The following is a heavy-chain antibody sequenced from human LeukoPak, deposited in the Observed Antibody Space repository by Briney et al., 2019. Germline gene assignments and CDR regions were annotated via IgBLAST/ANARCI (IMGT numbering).Heavy chain of an antibody. J-gene: IGHJ4*02. D-gene: IGHD1-26*01. V-gene: IGHV3-23*01. CDR2: LRGSGTTA. Sequence: GGSLRLSCAASGFTFSNYAMGWVRQAPGKGLEWVSGLRGSGTTAYYADSVKGRFTASRDNSKNTLYLQTNSLRAEDTAVYYCARKALEPSGSSRGYFDYWGQGILVTVSS. CDR3: ARKALEPSGSSRGYFDY. CDR1: GFTFSNYA.